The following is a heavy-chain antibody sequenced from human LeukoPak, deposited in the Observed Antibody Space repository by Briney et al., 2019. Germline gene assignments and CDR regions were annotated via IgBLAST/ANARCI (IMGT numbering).Heavy chain of an antibody. CDR2: ISSSGSAI. J-gene: IGHJ4*02. V-gene: IGHV3-11*01. D-gene: IGHD6-19*01. CDR3: ARSRSSGWSRYYFDY. Sequence: PGGSLRLSCAASGFTFSDYYMSWFRRAPGKGLEWGSYISSSGSAIYYADSVKGRFTSSRDNAKNSLYLQMNSLRAEDTAVYYCARSRSSGWSRYYFDYWGQGTLVTVSS. CDR1: GFTFSDYY.